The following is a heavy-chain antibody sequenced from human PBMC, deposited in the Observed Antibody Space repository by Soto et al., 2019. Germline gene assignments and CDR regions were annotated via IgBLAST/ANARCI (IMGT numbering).Heavy chain of an antibody. J-gene: IGHJ4*01. Sequence: GGSLRLSCAASGFTFSRYEMNWVRQAPGKGLEWVSYISSSGSTIYYADSVKGRFTISRDNAKNSLYLQMNSLRAEDTAVYYCARDSQYCSGGSCYPLFDYWGHGALVTVSS. CDR1: GFTFSRYE. CDR3: ARDSQYCSGGSCYPLFDY. D-gene: IGHD2-15*01. V-gene: IGHV3-48*03. CDR2: ISSSGSTI.